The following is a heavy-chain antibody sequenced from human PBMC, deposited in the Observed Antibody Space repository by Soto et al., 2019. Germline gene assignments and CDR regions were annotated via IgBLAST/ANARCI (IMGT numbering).Heavy chain of an antibody. CDR3: ARGLDFSSFAY. Sequence: SETLCLTCAVYVGSFNRYYWSWIRQPPGKWLEWIGEINHSGSTNXXPSLKSRVXISVDTAKNQFXLKLSXCTSADTAVYYCARGLDFSSFAYWSQGTLVIDSS. V-gene: IGHV4-34*01. CDR2: INHSGST. J-gene: IGHJ4*02. CDR1: VGSFNRYY. D-gene: IGHD3-3*01.